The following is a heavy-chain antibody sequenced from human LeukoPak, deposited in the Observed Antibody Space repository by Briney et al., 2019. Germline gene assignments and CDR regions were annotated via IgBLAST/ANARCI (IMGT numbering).Heavy chain of an antibody. J-gene: IGHJ4*02. Sequence: GGSLRLSCVVSGIRLSNYAMTWVRQAPGKGLEWVSYISEKGGSTTYADSVKGRFTISRDTSLNTLYLQMNNLRAEDTAVYFCAKRGVVIRGILVIGYHQEAYHYDFWGQGVLVTVSS. CDR2: ISEKGGST. CDR1: GIRLSNYA. V-gene: IGHV3-23*01. D-gene: IGHD3-10*01. CDR3: AKRGVVIRGILVIGYHQEAYHYDF.